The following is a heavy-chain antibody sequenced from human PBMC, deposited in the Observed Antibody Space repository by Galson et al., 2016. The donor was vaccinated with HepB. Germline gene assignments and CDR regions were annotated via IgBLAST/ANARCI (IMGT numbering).Heavy chain of an antibody. CDR2: IYPDDSDT. V-gene: IGHV5-51*01. CDR1: GYTFPRYW. J-gene: IGHJ4*02. CDR3: ARSRSSSYSFFKY. D-gene: IGHD2-2*01. Sequence: QSGAEVKKPGESLKISCQASGYTFPRYWIAWVRQMPGKGPECMGIIYPDDSDTRYSPSFKDQVTISADKSTSTAYLQWSSLKASETAMYYCARSRSSSYSFFKYWGQGSLVSVSS.